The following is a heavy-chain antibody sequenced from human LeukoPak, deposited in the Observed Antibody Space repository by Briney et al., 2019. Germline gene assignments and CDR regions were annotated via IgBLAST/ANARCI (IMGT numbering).Heavy chain of an antibody. V-gene: IGHV3-74*01. Sequence: GGSLRLSRTASGFTLRNYWMHWVRQVPGKRLVCVSCISGDGSVTNYADSVQGRFTISRDNAKNTLYLQIDSLRSEDTAVYYCARYSSSTGGASYYLDYWGHGTLVTVSS. CDR3: ARYSSSTGGASYYLDY. D-gene: IGHD6-6*01. J-gene: IGHJ4*01. CDR2: ISGDGSVT. CDR1: GFTLRNYW.